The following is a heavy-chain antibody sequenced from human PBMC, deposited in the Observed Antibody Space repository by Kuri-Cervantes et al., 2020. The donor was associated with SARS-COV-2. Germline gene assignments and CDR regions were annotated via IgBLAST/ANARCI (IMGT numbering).Heavy chain of an antibody. CDR2: ISYDGSNK. J-gene: IGHJ4*02. D-gene: IGHD3-3*01. CDR1: GFTFSSYA. V-gene: IGHV3-30*07. CDR3: ARATVLEWLLGPNFDH. Sequence: LSLTCAASGFTFSSYAMHWVRQAPGKGLEWVAVISYDGSNKYYADSVKGRFTISRDNAKNSLYLQMNSLRAEDTAVYYCARATVLEWLLGPNFDHWGQGTLVTVSS.